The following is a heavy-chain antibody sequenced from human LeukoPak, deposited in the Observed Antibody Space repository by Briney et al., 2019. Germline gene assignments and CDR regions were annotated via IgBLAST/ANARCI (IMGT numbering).Heavy chain of an antibody. CDR3: ARDLAAGEHFYFDL. V-gene: IGHV3-33*01. CDR1: GFTFSNYG. Sequence: GRSLRLSCAASGFTFSNYGMHWVRQAPGKGLEWMALIWYDGNNKYYADSVKGRFTVSRDNSKNMLYLQMNSLRAEDTAVYYCARDLAAGEHFYFDLWGRGALVTVSS. J-gene: IGHJ2*01. CDR2: IWYDGNNK. D-gene: IGHD7-27*01.